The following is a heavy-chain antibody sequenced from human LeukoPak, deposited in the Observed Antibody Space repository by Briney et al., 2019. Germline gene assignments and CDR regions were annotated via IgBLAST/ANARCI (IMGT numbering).Heavy chain of an antibody. J-gene: IGHJ4*02. D-gene: IGHD6-19*01. CDR3: AKEAVAGDYFDY. CDR1: GFTFSSYA. V-gene: IGHV3-23*01. CDR2: ISGSGGST. Sequence: GGSLRLSCAASGFTFSSYAMSWVRQAPGKGLEWVSAISGSGGSTYYADSVKGRFTIARDNSKNTLHLQMNSLRDEDTAVYYCAKEAVAGDYFDYWGQGTLVTVSS.